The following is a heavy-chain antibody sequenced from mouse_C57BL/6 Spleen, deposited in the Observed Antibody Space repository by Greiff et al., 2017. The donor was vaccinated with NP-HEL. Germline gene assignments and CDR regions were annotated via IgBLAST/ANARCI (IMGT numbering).Heavy chain of an antibody. J-gene: IGHJ2*01. Sequence: EVMLVESGGDLVKPGGSLKLSCAASGFTFSSYGMSWVRQTPDKRLEWVATISSGGSYTYYPDSVKGRFTISRDNAKNTLYLQMSSLKSEDTAMYYCARQVIYYDYFDYWGQGTTLTVSS. V-gene: IGHV5-6*02. CDR3: ARQVIYYDYFDY. CDR2: ISSGGSYT. D-gene: IGHD2-4*01. CDR1: GFTFSSYG.